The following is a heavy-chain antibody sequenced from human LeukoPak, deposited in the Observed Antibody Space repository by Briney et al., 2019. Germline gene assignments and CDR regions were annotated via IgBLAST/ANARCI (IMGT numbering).Heavy chain of an antibody. CDR3: LAMDPPFDY. CDR2: FDPEDGET. V-gene: IGHV1-24*01. CDR1: GYTLTELS. D-gene: IGHD5-18*01. Sequence: ASVKVSRKVSGYTLTELSMHWVRQAPGKGLEWMGGFDPEDGETIYAQKFQGRVTMTEDTSTDTAYMELSSLRSEGPAVYYCLAMDPPFDYWGQGTLVTVSS. J-gene: IGHJ4*02.